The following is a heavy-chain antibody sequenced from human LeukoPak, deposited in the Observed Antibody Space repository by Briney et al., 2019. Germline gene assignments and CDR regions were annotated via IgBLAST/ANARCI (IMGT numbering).Heavy chain of an antibody. CDR3: TRHRGSGHPADY. V-gene: IGHV5-51*07. Sequence: GESLKISCKGSGNTITNHRTARPHHTPNKPQPRTGNIYPGDSDTRYSPSFQGQVTISADKSISTAYLQWSSLKASDTAMYYCTRHRGSGHPADYWGQRTLVTVSS. D-gene: IGHD3-10*01. CDR1: GNTITNHR. J-gene: IGHJ4*02. CDR2: IYPGDSDT.